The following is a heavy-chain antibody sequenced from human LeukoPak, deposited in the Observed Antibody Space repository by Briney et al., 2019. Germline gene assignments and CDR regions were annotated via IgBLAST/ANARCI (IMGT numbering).Heavy chain of an antibody. CDR2: ISSSSTYI. V-gene: IGHV3-21*01. J-gene: IGHJ4*02. CDR3: ARDRSPGNFDY. Sequence: GSLRLSCAASGFTFISYTMNWVRQAPGKGLEWVSSISSSSTYINYADSVKGRFTISRDNAKNSLYLQMNSLRAEDTAVYYCARDRSPGNFDYWGQGTLVTVSS. D-gene: IGHD3-10*01. CDR1: GFTFISYT.